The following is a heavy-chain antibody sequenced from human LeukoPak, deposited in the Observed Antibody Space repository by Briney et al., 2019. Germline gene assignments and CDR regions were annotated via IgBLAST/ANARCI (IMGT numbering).Heavy chain of an antibody. V-gene: IGHV1-2*02. D-gene: IGHD6-19*01. J-gene: IGHJ5*02. CDR3: ARVGQWLVENDWFDP. Sequence: ASVKVSCKASGYTFTGYYMHWVRQAPGQGLEWIGWINPNSGDTNFAQNFQGRVTMTRDTSISTVYMELSRLRSDDTAVYYCARVGQWLVENDWFDPWGQGTLVTVSS. CDR2: INPNSGDT. CDR1: GYTFTGYY.